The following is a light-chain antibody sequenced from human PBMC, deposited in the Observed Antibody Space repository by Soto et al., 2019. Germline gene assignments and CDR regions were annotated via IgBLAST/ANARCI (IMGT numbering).Light chain of an antibody. J-gene: IGKJ5*01. CDR2: KAS. Sequence: DIQMTQSPSTLSASVGDRVTITCRASEIISRWLAWYQQKPGKAPKLLIYKASSLESGVPSRFSGSGSGTEFTLTINSLQADDFATYYCQQHNSFSITFGQGTRLAIK. CDR1: EIISRW. V-gene: IGKV1-5*03. CDR3: QQHNSFSIT.